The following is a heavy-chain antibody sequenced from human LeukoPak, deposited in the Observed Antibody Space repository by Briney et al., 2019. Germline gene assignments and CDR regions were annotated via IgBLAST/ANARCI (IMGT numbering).Heavy chain of an antibody. V-gene: IGHV3-30*02. CDR3: ATSYSSSWTNDY. CDR1: GFTFSSYG. D-gene: IGHD6-13*01. Sequence: SGGSLRLSCAASGFTFSSYGMHWVRQAPGKGPEWVAFIRYDGSNKYYADSVKGRFTISRDNSKNTLYLQMNSLRAEDTAVYYCATSYSSSWTNDYWGQGTLVTVSS. J-gene: IGHJ4*02. CDR2: IRYDGSNK.